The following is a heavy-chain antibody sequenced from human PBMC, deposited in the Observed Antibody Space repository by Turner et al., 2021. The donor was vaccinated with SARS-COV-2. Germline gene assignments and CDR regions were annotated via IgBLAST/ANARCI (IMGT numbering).Heavy chain of an antibody. CDR1: GFTFSRYG. CDR3: AKDLGQLDWFDP. D-gene: IGHD6-13*01. V-gene: IGHV3-30*18. Sequence: QVQLVESGGGVVQPGRSLSLACAASGFTFSRYGMHWVRQAPGKGLVWVAVISYDGSNKYYADSVKGRFTISRDNSKNTLYLQMNSLRAEDTAVYYCAKDLGQLDWFDPWGQGTLVTVSS. CDR2: ISYDGSNK. J-gene: IGHJ5*02.